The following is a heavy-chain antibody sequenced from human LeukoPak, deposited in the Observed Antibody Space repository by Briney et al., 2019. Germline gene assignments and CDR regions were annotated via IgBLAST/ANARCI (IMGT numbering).Heavy chain of an antibody. D-gene: IGHD3-22*01. V-gene: IGHV3-15*01. Sequence: GGSLRLSCAASGFTFSDYYMSWIRQAPGKGLEWVGRIKSKTDGGTTDYAAPVKGRFTISRDDSKNTLYLQMNSLKTEDTAVYYCTTDYERADYWGQGTLVTVSS. CDR2: IKSKTDGGTT. CDR1: GFTFSDYY. CDR3: TTDYERADY. J-gene: IGHJ4*02.